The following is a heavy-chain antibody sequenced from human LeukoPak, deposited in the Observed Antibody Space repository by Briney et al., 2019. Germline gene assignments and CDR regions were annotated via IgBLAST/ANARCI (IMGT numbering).Heavy chain of an antibody. J-gene: IGHJ2*01. CDR1: GGSISSYY. Sequence: SETLSLTXTVSGGSISSYYWSWIRQPPGKGLEWIGYIYYSGSTNYNPSLKSRVTISVDTSKNQFSLKLSSVTAADTAVYYCARGSIVGATPHDLWGRGTLVTVSS. D-gene: IGHD1-26*01. CDR2: IYYSGST. CDR3: ARGSIVGATPHDL. V-gene: IGHV4-59*01.